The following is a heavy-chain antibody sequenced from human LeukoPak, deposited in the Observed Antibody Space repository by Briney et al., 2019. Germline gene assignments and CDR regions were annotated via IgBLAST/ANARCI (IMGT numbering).Heavy chain of an antibody. D-gene: IGHD6-13*01. Sequence: GGSLRLSCAASGFTFRSYAMNRVRQAPGKGLEWVSAISGNVVSTYYADSVKGRFTISRDNSKNTLYLQMNSLRAEDTAIYYCAKVGVPATGGFHHWGQGTLVTVSS. CDR2: ISGNVVST. CDR3: AKVGVPATGGFHH. CDR1: GFTFRSYA. J-gene: IGHJ1*01. V-gene: IGHV3-23*01.